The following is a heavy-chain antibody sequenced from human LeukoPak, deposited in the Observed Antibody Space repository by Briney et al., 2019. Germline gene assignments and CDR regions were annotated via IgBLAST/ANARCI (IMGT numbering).Heavy chain of an antibody. CDR3: ASFSGYDKDY. V-gene: IGHV4-39*01. D-gene: IGHD5-12*01. Sequence: SETLSLTCTVSGGSISSSSYYWGWVRQPPGKGLEWIGSIYYSGSTYYNPSLKSRVTISVDTSKNQFSLKLSSVTAADTAVYYCASFSGYDKDYWGRGTLVTVSS. CDR1: GGSISSSSYY. J-gene: IGHJ4*02. CDR2: IYYSGST.